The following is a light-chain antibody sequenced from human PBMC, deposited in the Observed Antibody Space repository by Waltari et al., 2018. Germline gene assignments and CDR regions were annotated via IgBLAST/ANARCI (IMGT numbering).Light chain of an antibody. CDR1: QSVGRA. J-gene: IGKJ1*01. CDR2: GAY. V-gene: IGKV3-20*01. CDR3: QHYVRLPVT. Sequence: EIVLTQSPGTLSLPPGERAPLSCWASQSVGRALAGYQQQRGQAPRILIYGAYSRASGLPDRFSGSGSGTDFSLTINRLAPEDFAVYYCQHYVRLPVTFGPGTKVEIK.